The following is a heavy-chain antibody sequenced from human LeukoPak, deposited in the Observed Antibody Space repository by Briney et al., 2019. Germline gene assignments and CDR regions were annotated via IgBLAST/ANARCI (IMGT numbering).Heavy chain of an antibody. Sequence: SETLSLTCTVSGGSISSYYWSWIRQPPGKGLEWIGYIYYSGSTNYNPSLKSRVTISVDTSKNQFSLKLSSVTAADTAVYYCARSVAIVVVPAFDYWGQGTLVTVSS. CDR1: GGSISSYY. V-gene: IGHV4-59*01. CDR2: IYYSGST. D-gene: IGHD2-2*01. J-gene: IGHJ4*02. CDR3: ARSVAIVVVPAFDY.